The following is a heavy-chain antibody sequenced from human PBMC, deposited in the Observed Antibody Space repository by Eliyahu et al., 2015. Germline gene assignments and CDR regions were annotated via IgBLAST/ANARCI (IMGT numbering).Heavy chain of an antibody. CDR1: GGTPXNFA. D-gene: IGHD1-1*01. J-gene: IGHJ4*02. CDR2: IIPILGIA. V-gene: IGHV1-69*04. Sequence: QVLLVQSGAEVKKPGSSVKVXXMASGGTPXNFAXXXVRQAPGQGLEWMGTIIPILGIANHAQNFQGRVSITADKSTSTAYMELSSLGSEDTAVYYCARDGGGIGFFDFWGQGTLVTVSS. CDR3: ARDGGGIGFFDF.